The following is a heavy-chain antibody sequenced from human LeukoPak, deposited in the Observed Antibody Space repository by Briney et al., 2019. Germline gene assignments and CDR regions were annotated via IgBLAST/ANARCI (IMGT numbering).Heavy chain of an antibody. J-gene: IGHJ4*02. CDR1: GFTFSSYG. D-gene: IGHD2-15*01. CDR3: ARDQSLLYFDY. CDR2: TWYDGSNK. Sequence: GGSLRLSCAASGFTFSSYGMHWVRQAPGKGLEWVALTWYDGSNKSYGDSVKGRFTISRDNSKNTLYLQMSSLRAEDTAVYYCARDQSLLYFDYWGQGTLVTVSS. V-gene: IGHV3-33*01.